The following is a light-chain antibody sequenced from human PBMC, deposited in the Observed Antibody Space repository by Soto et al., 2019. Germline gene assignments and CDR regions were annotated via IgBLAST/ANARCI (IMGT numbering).Light chain of an antibody. Sequence: DIQMTQSPSPLSASIGDRVTITCRASQSIVNSLAWYQQKPGKAPHLLIYDASRLETGVSLRFSGSGSGTEFTLTISGLQADDFATYFCQHYNGYPYTFGPGTKLEIK. V-gene: IGKV1-5*01. CDR2: DAS. CDR1: QSIVNS. CDR3: QHYNGYPYT. J-gene: IGKJ2*01.